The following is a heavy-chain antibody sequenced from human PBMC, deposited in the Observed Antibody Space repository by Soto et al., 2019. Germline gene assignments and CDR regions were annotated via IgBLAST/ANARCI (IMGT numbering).Heavy chain of an antibody. D-gene: IGHD5-18*01. Sequence: QVQLQQWGAGLLKPSETLSLTCAVYGGSFSGYYWSWIRQPPGKGLEWIGEINHSGSTNYNPSLRSGVTLSVARSKTQFYLKLSSVTAADRAVYYGARASNKRGYGDGPDYWGQGPLVPVPS. V-gene: IGHV4-34*01. J-gene: IGHJ4*02. CDR3: ARASNKRGYGDGPDY. CDR2: INHSGST. CDR1: GGSFSGYY.